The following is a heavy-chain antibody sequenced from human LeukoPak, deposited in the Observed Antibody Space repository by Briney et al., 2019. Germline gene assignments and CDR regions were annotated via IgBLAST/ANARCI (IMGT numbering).Heavy chain of an antibody. CDR2: IYDSGST. Sequence: PSETLSLTCTVSGGSISSSSYYWGWIRQPPGKGLEWIGSIYDSGSTYYNPSLKSRVTISVDTSKNQFSMKLSSVTAADTAVYYCARGGGYCTGGVCSHFDYWGQGTLVTVSS. D-gene: IGHD2-8*02. CDR3: ARGGGYCTGGVCSHFDY. CDR1: GGSISSSSYY. V-gene: IGHV4-39*01. J-gene: IGHJ4*02.